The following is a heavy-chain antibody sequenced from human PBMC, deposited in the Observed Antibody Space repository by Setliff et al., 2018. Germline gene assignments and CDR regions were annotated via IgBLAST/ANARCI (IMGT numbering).Heavy chain of an antibody. CDR3: SRLVRFCTTSTCQGASASEH. Sequence: VASVKVSCKTSGYTFTNYGINWVRQAPGQGLEWVGWISAYSGNAYYTQKLQDRVTLTTDTSTGTAYMELRSLRSDDTAVYYCSRLVRFCTTSTCQGASASEHWGQGTLVTVSS. CDR2: ISAYSGNA. J-gene: IGHJ4*02. D-gene: IGHD2-8*01. CDR1: GYTFTNYG. V-gene: IGHV1-18*01.